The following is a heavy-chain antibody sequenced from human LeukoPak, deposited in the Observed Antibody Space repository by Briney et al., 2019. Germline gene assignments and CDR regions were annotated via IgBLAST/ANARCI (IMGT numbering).Heavy chain of an antibody. Sequence: PSETLSLTCTVSGGSISSGSYYWGWIRQPPGKGLEWIGSIYYSGSTYYNPSLKSRVTISVDTSKNQFSLKLSSVTAADTAVYYCARVTGGSYPFDYWGQGTLVTVSS. V-gene: IGHV4-39*07. CDR2: IYYSGST. CDR1: GGSISSGSYY. J-gene: IGHJ4*02. D-gene: IGHD1-26*01. CDR3: ARVTGGSYPFDY.